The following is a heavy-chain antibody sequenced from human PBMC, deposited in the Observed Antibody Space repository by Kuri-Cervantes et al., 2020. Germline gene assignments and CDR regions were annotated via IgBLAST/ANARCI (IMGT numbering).Heavy chain of an antibody. D-gene: IGHD4-17*01. J-gene: IGHJ4*02. CDR1: GFTFSSYA. CDR2: ISYDGSNK. Sequence: GESLKISCAASGFTFSSYAMHWVRQAPGKGLEWVAVISYDGSNKYYADSVKGRFTISRDNSKNTLYLQMNSLRPEDTAVYYCAKDRGTTADWDYWGQGTLVTVSS. CDR3: AKDRGTTADWDY. V-gene: IGHV3-30-3*01.